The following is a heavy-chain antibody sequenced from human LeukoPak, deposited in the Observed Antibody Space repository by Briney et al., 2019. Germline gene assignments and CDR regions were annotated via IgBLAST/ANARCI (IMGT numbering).Heavy chain of an antibody. D-gene: IGHD6-19*01. V-gene: IGHV3-72*01. CDR3: ARVAVAGQIDY. CDR1: GFTFSDHY. J-gene: IGHJ4*02. CDR2: TRNKANSYTT. Sequence: GGSLRLSCAASGFTFSDHYMDWVRQAPGKGLEWVGRTRNKANSYTTEYAASVKGRFTISRDDSKNSLYLQMNSLETEDTAVYYCARVAVAGQIDYWGQGTLVTVSS.